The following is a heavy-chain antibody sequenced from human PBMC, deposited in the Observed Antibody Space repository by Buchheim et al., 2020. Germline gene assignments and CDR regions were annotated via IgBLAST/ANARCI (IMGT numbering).Heavy chain of an antibody. V-gene: IGHV1-8*01. J-gene: IGHJ6*03. CDR3: ARGGDTYYDFWSGYSPYYMDV. CDR1: GYTFTSYD. Sequence: QVQLVQSGAEVKKPGASVKVSCKASGYTFTSYDINWVRQATGQGLEWMGWMNPNSGNTGYAQKFQGRVTMTRNTSISTAYMELSSLSSEDTAVYYCARGGDTYYDFWSGYSPYYMDVWGKGTT. D-gene: IGHD3-3*01. CDR2: MNPNSGNT.